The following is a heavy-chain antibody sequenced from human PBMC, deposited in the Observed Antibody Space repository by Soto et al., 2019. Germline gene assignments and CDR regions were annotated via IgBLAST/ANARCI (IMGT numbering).Heavy chain of an antibody. CDR2: ISGSGGST. CDR3: ARGRSINCRGCRDIYDS. Sequence: EVQLLESGGDLVRPGGSLRLSCVASGFIFSNYAMSWVRQAPGKGLEWVSAISGSGGSTFYADSVRGRFAISRDNSKNSMYLQMNSLRAEDTAVYYCARGRSINCRGCRDIYDSWGQGTLVTVSS. V-gene: IGHV3-23*01. D-gene: IGHD2-15*01. CDR1: GFIFSNYA. J-gene: IGHJ4*02.